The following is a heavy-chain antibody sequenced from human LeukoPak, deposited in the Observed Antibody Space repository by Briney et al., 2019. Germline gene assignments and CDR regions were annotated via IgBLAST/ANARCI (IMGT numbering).Heavy chain of an antibody. D-gene: IGHD3-3*01. Sequence: GGSLRLSCAASGFTFSTYGMHWVRQAPGKGLEWVSAISGSGGSTYYADSVEGRFTISRDNSKNTLYLQMNSLRAEDTAVYYCARDMALYDFWSGHDYWGQGTLVTVSS. CDR2: ISGSGGST. CDR3: ARDMALYDFWSGHDY. V-gene: IGHV3-23*01. CDR1: GFTFSTYG. J-gene: IGHJ4*02.